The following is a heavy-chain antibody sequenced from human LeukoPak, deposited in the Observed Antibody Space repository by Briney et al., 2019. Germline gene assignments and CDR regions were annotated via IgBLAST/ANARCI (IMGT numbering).Heavy chain of an antibody. CDR2: ISGSGGST. D-gene: IGHD4-17*01. CDR3: AKDRPGADYGDYPNWFDP. V-gene: IGHV3-23*01. CDR1: GFTFSSYG. Sequence: GGSLRLSCAASGFTFSSYGMSWVRQAPGKGLEWVSAISGSGGSTYYADSVKGRFTISRDNSKNTLYLQMNSLRAEDTAVYYCAKDRPGADYGDYPNWFDPWGQGTLVTVSS. J-gene: IGHJ5*02.